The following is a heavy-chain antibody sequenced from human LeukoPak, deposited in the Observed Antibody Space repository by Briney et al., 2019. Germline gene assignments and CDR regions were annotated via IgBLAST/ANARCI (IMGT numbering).Heavy chain of an antibody. Sequence: GGSLRLSCAAPGFTVSSNYMSWVRQAPGKGLEWVSVIYSGGSTYYADSVKGRFTISRDNSKNTLYLQMNSLRAEDTAVYYCARGKWLFFDYWGQGTLVTVSS. CDR1: GFTVSSNY. CDR2: IYSGGST. CDR3: ARGKWLFFDY. V-gene: IGHV3-53*01. D-gene: IGHD3-22*01. J-gene: IGHJ4*02.